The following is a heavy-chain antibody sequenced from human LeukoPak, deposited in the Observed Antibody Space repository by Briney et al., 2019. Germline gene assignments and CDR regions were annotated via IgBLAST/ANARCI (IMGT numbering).Heavy chain of an antibody. CDR2: MNPNSGNT. Sequence: ASVKVSCKASGYTFTSYDINWVRQATGQGLEWMGWMNPNSGNTGYAQKFQGRVTMTRDTSISTAYMELSRLRSDDTAVYYCASTGYSSGPMDVWGKGTTVTVSS. CDR3: ASTGYSSGPMDV. D-gene: IGHD6-19*01. CDR1: GYTFTSYD. V-gene: IGHV1-8*01. J-gene: IGHJ6*03.